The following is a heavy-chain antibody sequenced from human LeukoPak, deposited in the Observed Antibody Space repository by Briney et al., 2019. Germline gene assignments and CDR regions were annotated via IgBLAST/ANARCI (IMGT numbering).Heavy chain of an antibody. J-gene: IGHJ4*02. D-gene: IGHD3-9*01. CDR3: AKDMRFDWTPYYFDY. V-gene: IGHV3-23*01. Sequence: GGSLRLSCAASGFTFSSYAMSWVRQAPGKGLEWVSAISGSGGSTYYADSVKGRFTISRDNSKNTLYLQMNSLRAEDTAVYYCAKDMRFDWTPYYFDYRGQGTLVTVSS. CDR2: ISGSGGST. CDR1: GFTFSSYA.